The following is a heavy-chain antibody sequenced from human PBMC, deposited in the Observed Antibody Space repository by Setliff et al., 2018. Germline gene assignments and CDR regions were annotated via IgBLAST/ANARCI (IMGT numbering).Heavy chain of an antibody. Sequence: ASVKVSCKASGYTFTTYYMHWVRQAPGQGLEWMGIINPSGGYANYAQKFQERVTIIKDESTSTAYMELRSLRSDDTAVYYCVRGPGPRVVVAMPFDHWGQGALVTVSS. CDR1: GYTFTTYY. J-gene: IGHJ4*02. D-gene: IGHD3-22*01. V-gene: IGHV1-46*01. CDR3: VRGPGPRVVVAMPFDH. CDR2: INPSGGYA.